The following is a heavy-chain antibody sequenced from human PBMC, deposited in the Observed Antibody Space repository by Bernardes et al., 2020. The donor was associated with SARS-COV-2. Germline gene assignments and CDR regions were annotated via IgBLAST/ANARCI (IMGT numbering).Heavy chain of an antibody. J-gene: IGHJ5*02. CDR2: MNPDSANT. Sequence: ASVKVSCKASGYTFTNYDINWVRQAAGQGLEWMGWMNPDSANTGYAQKFQGRITMTRNTSISTAYMVLSSLRSEDTAVYYCARGPIGVAGTRVFDWFDPWGQGTLVTVSS. V-gene: IGHV1-8*01. CDR1: GYTFTNYD. D-gene: IGHD6-19*01. CDR3: ARGPIGVAGTRVFDWFDP.